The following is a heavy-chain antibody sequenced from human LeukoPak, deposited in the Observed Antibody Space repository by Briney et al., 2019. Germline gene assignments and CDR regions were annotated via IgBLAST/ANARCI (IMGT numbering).Heavy chain of an antibody. CDR3: AREDYCSSTSCYTHLDY. V-gene: IGHV4-61*02. CDR2: IYTSGST. J-gene: IGHJ4*02. CDR1: VGSISSGSYY. D-gene: IGHD2-2*02. Sequence: PSQTLSLTCTVSVGSISSGSYYWSWIRQPAGKGLEWIGRIYTSGSTNYNPSLKSRVTISVDTSKNQFSLKLSSVTAADTAVYYCAREDYCSSTSCYTHLDYWGQGTLVTVSS.